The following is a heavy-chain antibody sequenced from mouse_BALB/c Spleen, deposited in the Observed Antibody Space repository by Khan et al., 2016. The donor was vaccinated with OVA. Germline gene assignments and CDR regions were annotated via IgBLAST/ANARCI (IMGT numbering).Heavy chain of an antibody. J-gene: IGHJ3*01. CDR1: GFSLTGFG. D-gene: IGHD1-2*01. CDR3: ARELRLGGFAY. V-gene: IGHV2-6-7*01. Sequence: LEESGPGLVAPSQSLSITCTVSGFSLTGFGINWGRQPPGKGLEWPGMIWGDGSTDYNSALKSRLSISKDNSKSQVFLKMNSLQTDDTARYYCARELRLGGFAYWGQGTLVTVSA. CDR2: IWGDGST.